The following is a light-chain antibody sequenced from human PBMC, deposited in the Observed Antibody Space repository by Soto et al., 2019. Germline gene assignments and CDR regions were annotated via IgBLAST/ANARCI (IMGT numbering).Light chain of an antibody. CDR2: ADS. CDR3: QSYDRSLSGVL. Sequence: QPVLTQPPSVSGAPGQRVTISCAGSSSNIGAGYDVHWYQQVPGTAPKLLISADSNRPSGVPDRFSGSKSGTSASLAITGLQAEDEADYYCQSYDRSLSGVLFGGGTKLTVL. V-gene: IGLV1-40*01. J-gene: IGLJ2*01. CDR1: SSNIGAGYD.